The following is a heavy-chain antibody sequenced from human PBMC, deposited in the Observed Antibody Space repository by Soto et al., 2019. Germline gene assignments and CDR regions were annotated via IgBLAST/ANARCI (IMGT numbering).Heavy chain of an antibody. CDR2: ISAYNGNT. Sequence: QVQLVQSGAEVKKPGASVKVSCKASGYTFTSYGISWVRQAPGQGLEWMGWISAYNGNTNYAQKLQGRVTMTTDTSKSTAYMALRSLRSDDTAVYYCARDDYDILTGYRRAAYYYYYGMDVWGQGTTVTVSS. J-gene: IGHJ6*02. D-gene: IGHD3-9*01. CDR1: GYTFTSYG. V-gene: IGHV1-18*01. CDR3: ARDDYDILTGYRRAAYYYYYGMDV.